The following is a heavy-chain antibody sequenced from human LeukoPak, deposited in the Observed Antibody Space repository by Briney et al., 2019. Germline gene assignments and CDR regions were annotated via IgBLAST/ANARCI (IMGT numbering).Heavy chain of an antibody. J-gene: IGHJ5*02. Sequence: SETLSLTCAVYGGSFSGYYWSWIRQPPGKGLEWIGEINHSGSTNYNPSLKSRVTISVDTSKNQLSLKLSSVTATDTAVYYCARGEQYCSSTSCYNRFDPWGQGTLVTVSS. CDR3: ARGEQYCSSTSCYNRFDP. D-gene: IGHD2-2*01. CDR1: GGSFSGYY. V-gene: IGHV4-34*01. CDR2: INHSGST.